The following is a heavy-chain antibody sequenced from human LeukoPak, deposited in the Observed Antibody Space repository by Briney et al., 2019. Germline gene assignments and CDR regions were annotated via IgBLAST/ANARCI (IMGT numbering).Heavy chain of an antibody. Sequence: QPGGSLRLSCAASGFTFSDYEMNWVRQAPGKWLEWVSYISSSGRKIYYADSVKGRFTISRDNAKNSLYLQMNSLRADDTAIYYCARGPRDPTEHCSRGTCSPTYEVWGQGTLVTVSS. CDR1: GFTFSDYE. CDR3: ARGPRDPTEHCSRGTCSPTYEV. J-gene: IGHJ4*02. V-gene: IGHV3-48*03. D-gene: IGHD2-15*01. CDR2: ISSSGRKI.